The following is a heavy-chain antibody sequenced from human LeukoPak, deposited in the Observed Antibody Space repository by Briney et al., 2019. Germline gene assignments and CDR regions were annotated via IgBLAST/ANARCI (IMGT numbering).Heavy chain of an antibody. CDR3: ARDPSLVGATA. J-gene: IGHJ5*02. CDR1: GFTFSSSW. V-gene: IGHV3-21*01. D-gene: IGHD1-26*01. Sequence: GGSLRLSCTASGFTFSSSWMNWVRQAPGKGLEWVSSISSSSSYIYYADSVKGRFTISRDNAKNSLYLQMNSLRAEDTAVYYCARDPSLVGATAWGQGTLVTVSS. CDR2: ISSSSSYI.